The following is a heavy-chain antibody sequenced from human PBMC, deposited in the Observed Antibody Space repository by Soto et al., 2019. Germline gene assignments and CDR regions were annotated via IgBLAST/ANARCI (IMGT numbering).Heavy chain of an antibody. CDR2: IIPILGIA. D-gene: IGHD2-15*01. J-gene: IGHJ6*03. CDR1: GGTFSSYT. CDR3: ARASYCSGGSCQQGFSATRGRYYYYYMDV. Sequence: ASVKVSCKASGGTFSSYTISWVRQAPGQGLEWMGRIIPILGIANYAQKFQGRVTITADKSTSTAYMGLSSLRSEDTAVYYCARASYCSGGSCQQGFSATRGRYYYYYMDVWGKGTTVTVSS. V-gene: IGHV1-69*02.